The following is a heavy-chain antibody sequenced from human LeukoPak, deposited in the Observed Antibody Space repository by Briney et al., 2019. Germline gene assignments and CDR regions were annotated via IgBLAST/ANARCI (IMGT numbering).Heavy chain of an antibody. V-gene: IGHV3-74*01. Sequence: GGSLRLSCEASGFTFSSYWMHWVRQVPGKGLMWVSRIESNGLTLYADSVRDRFTISRDNGKSTIYLQMDSLRVDDTAIYYCAKAATYFYGSVTYDWFESWGQGTLVTVSS. J-gene: IGHJ5*01. CDR1: GFTFSSYW. CDR2: IESNGLT. CDR3: AKAATYFYGSVTYDWFES. D-gene: IGHD3-10*01.